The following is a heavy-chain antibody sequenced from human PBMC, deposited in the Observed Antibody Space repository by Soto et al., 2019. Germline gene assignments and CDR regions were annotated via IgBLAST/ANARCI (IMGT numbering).Heavy chain of an antibody. V-gene: IGHV1-3*01. CDR2: INAGNGNT. CDR1: GYTFTSYA. CDR3: ARERGITMVRGAPFDY. D-gene: IGHD3-10*01. Sequence: QVPLVQSGAEVKKPGASVKVSCKASGYTFTSYAMHWVRQAPGQRLEWMGWINAGNGNTKYSQKFQGRVTITRDTSASTAYMELSSLRSEDTAVYYCARERGITMVRGAPFDYWGQGTLVTVSS. J-gene: IGHJ4*02.